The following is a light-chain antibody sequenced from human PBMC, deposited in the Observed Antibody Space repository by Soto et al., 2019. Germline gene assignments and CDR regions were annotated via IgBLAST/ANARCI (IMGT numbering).Light chain of an antibody. CDR3: QQRTNSPPVT. J-gene: IGKJ4*01. CDR2: DAS. CDR1: QSVGSY. V-gene: IGKV3-11*01. Sequence: EIVLTQSPATLSLSLGETATLSCRASQSVGSYLAWYQQKPGQAPRLLIYDASTRATGIPARFSGSGSGTDFTLTISSLGPEDFAVYYCQQRTNSPPVTFGRGTKVEIK.